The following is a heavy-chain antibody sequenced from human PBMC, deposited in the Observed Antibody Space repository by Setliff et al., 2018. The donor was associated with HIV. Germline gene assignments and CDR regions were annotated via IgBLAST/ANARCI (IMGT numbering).Heavy chain of an antibody. CDR2: ISAYNGNT. J-gene: IGHJ6*04. Sequence: ASVKVSCKASGYSFTSYGITWVRQAPGQGLEWMGWISAYNGNTNYAQNLQDRVTMTRNTSISTAYMELSSLRSEDTAVYYCARFPVLGGMDVWGKGTTVTVSS. V-gene: IGHV1-18*01. CDR1: GYSFTSYG. D-gene: IGHD1-20*01. CDR3: ARFPVLGGMDV.